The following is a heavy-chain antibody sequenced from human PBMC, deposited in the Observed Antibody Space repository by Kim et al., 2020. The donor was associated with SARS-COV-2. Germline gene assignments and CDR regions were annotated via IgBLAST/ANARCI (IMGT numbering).Heavy chain of an antibody. CDR1: GYNFATYS. Sequence: GESLKISCKGSGYNFATYSIAWVRQMPGKGLEWMGIIYPGDSDTRYSPSFQGQVTISADKSISTAYLQWSSLKASDTAMYYCARLYIGSSFDAFDIWGQGTMVSVSS. D-gene: IGHD6-6*01. V-gene: IGHV5-51*01. J-gene: IGHJ3*02. CDR2: IYPGDSDT. CDR3: ARLYIGSSFDAFDI.